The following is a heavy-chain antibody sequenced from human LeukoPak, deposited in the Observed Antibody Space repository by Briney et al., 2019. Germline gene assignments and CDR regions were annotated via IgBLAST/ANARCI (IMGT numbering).Heavy chain of an antibody. CDR1: GASYNAYY. Sequence: SETLSLTCAVYGASYNAYYWSWIRQPPGKGLEWIGDINHRGTATYNPSLKSRLTISADASKNQFSLKLNSVTDADTAVYYCAVGITILGVAASFDSWGQGNLVIVSS. CDR3: AVGITILGVAASFDS. J-gene: IGHJ4*02. V-gene: IGHV4-34*01. D-gene: IGHD3-3*01. CDR2: INHRGTA.